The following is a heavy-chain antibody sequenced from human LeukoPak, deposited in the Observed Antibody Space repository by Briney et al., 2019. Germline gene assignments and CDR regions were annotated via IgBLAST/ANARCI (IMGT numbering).Heavy chain of an antibody. D-gene: IGHD6-13*01. CDR2: ISYDGSNK. CDR1: GFTFSAYA. Sequence: PGGSLRLSCAASGFTFSAYAMHWVRQAPGKGLEWVAVISYDGSNKYYADSVKGRFTISRDNSKNTVYLQMNSLRAEDTAVYYCAREVAVAGTAFDYWGQGTLATVSS. J-gene: IGHJ4*02. CDR3: AREVAVAGTAFDY. V-gene: IGHV3-30-3*01.